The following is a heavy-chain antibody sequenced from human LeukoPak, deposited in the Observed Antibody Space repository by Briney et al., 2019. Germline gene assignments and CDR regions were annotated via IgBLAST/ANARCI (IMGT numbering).Heavy chain of an antibody. CDR3: AKDISSGWYFLDY. D-gene: IGHD6-19*01. Sequence: GWSLRLSCAASGFTFDDYAMHWVRQAPGKGLEWVSGISWNSGSIGYADSVKGRFTISRDNAKNSLYLQMNSLRAEDTALYYCAKDISSGWYFLDYWGQGTLVTVSS. CDR2: ISWNSGSI. V-gene: IGHV3-9*01. J-gene: IGHJ4*02. CDR1: GFTFDDYA.